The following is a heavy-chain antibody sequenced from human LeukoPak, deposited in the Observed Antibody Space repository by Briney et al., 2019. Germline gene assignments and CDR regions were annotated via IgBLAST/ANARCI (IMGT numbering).Heavy chain of an antibody. CDR3: ARHIAIAGLRGFDY. D-gene: IGHD6-19*01. J-gene: IGHJ4*02. CDR2: IHHSGTT. V-gene: IGHV4-4*02. Sequence: PSGTLSLTCAVSGGSISNNWWSWVRQPPGKGLEWIGEIHHSGTTNSNPSLKSRLTISVDKSKNQFSLNLSSVTAADTAVYYCARHIAIAGLRGFDYWGQGTLVTVSS. CDR1: GGSISNNW.